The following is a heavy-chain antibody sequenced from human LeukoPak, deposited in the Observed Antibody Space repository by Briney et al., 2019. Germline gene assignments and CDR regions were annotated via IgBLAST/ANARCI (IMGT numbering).Heavy chain of an antibody. J-gene: IGHJ4*01. CDR1: GFTFSTYS. Sequence: GGSLRLSCEASGFTFSTYSMNWVRQAPGKGLEWVSSITSPVGRIYYADSLKGRITISRDNARSSLYLQMNSLRAEDTAVYYCATDGRSSGWYGFDYWGLEPWSPSPQ. V-gene: IGHV3-21*01. CDR3: ATDGRSSGWYGFDY. D-gene: IGHD6-19*01. CDR2: ITSPVGRI.